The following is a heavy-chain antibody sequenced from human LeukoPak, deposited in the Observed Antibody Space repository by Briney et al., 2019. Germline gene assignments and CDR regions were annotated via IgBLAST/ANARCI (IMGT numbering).Heavy chain of an antibody. CDR3: ARDGAQRSDAFDI. J-gene: IGHJ3*02. CDR2: IYSGGST. D-gene: IGHD1-26*01. CDR1: GFVFGHSW. Sequence: GGSLRLSCEASGFVFGHSWMSWVRQAPGKGLEWVSVIYSGGSTYYADSVKGRFTISRDNSKNTLYLQMNSLRAEDTAAYYCARDGAQRSDAFDIWGQGTMVTVSS. V-gene: IGHV3-66*02.